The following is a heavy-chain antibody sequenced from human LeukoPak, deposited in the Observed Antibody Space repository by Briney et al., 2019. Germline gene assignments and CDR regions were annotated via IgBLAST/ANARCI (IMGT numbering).Heavy chain of an antibody. D-gene: IGHD2-2*01. J-gene: IGHJ4*02. CDR3: AKGPLRGTAAAIDY. CDR1: GFTFNNYG. CDR2: IPYDGRNK. Sequence: GGSLRLSCAASGFTFNNYGMHWVRQAPGKGLEWVAVIPYDGRNKHYPDSVKGRFTISRDISTDTLWLQMDSLRTEDTAVYYCAKGPLRGTAAAIDYWGQGTLVTVSS. V-gene: IGHV3-30*18.